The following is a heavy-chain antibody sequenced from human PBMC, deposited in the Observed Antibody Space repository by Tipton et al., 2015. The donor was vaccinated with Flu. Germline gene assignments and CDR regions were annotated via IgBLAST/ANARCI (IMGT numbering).Heavy chain of an antibody. D-gene: IGHD3-16*02. Sequence: GLVKPSETLSLTCSISGGSISSSTYYWGWIRQSPGKGLEWVGSIYYSGSTHYNPPLKSRVAISVETSRNQFSLKVRSVTAADTAVYYCARHRGCIDGTCYRYFDSWGQGTRVTVSS. CDR1: GGSISSSTYY. V-gene: IGHV4-39*01. CDR3: ARHRGCIDGTCYRYFDS. CDR2: IYYSGST. J-gene: IGHJ4*02.